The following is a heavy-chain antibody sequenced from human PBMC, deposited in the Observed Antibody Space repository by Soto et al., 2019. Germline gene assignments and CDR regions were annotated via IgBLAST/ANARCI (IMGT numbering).Heavy chain of an antibody. Sequence: EVQLVESGGGLVNSGGSLRLSCAASGFTFSSYTMNWVRQAPGKGLEWVAFITSGSDYIYYADSVKGRFTISRDDANPSLFPQMSGLRAEDTAVYYCTSEHVVTIFRRGQRGSFDNWSQGTLVTVSS. CDR2: ITSGSDYI. J-gene: IGHJ4*02. CDR3: TSEHVVTIFRRGQRGSFDN. CDR1: GFTFSSYT. V-gene: IGHV3-21*01. D-gene: IGHD3-9*01.